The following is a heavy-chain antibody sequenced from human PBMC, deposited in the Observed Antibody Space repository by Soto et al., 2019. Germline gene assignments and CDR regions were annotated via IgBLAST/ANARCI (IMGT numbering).Heavy chain of an antibody. Sequence: GGSLRLSCAASGFTFSDYWMHWVRQAPGKGLEWVSYISSGSNTIYYADSVKGRFTISRDNAKNSLYLQMNSLRAEDTAVYYCATSDGEGYSFDYWGQGSLVTVSS. D-gene: IGHD4-17*01. CDR2: ISSGSNTI. J-gene: IGHJ4*02. V-gene: IGHV3-48*04. CDR3: ATSDGEGYSFDY. CDR1: GFTFSDYW.